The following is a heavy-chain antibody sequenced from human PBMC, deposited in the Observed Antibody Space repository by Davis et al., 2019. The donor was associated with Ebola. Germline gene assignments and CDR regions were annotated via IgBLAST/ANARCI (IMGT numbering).Heavy chain of an antibody. V-gene: IGHV2-5*08. D-gene: IGHD1-26*01. CDR2: IYWDDDK. CDR1: GGSISSYYW. CDR3: ALGTFDY. Sequence: TLSLTCTVSGGSISSYYWSWIRQPPGKALEWLALIYWDDDKRYSPALKSRLTITKDTSKNQVVLTMTNMDPVDTATYYCALGTFDYWGQGILVTVSS. J-gene: IGHJ4*02.